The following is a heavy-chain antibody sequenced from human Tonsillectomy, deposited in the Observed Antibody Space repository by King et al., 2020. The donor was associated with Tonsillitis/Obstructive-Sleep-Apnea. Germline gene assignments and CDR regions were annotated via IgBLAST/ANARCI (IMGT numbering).Heavy chain of an antibody. D-gene: IGHD2-15*01. Sequence: EVQLVESGGGLVQPGGSLRLSCAASGFTFSSYWMSWVCQSPGKGLEWVANIKHHGSEKYYVDSVKGRFTISSDNAKNSLYLQLNSLRAEEPAVYFCAREYGSGSSCYRIFDCWGQGTLVTVSS. CDR3: AREYGSGSSCYRIFDC. CDR1: GFTFSSYW. CDR2: IKHHGSEK. J-gene: IGHJ4*02. V-gene: IGHV3-7*04.